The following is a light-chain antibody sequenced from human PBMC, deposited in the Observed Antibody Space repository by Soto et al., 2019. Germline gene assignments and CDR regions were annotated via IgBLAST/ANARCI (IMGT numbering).Light chain of an antibody. CDR1: QSISSF. V-gene: IGKV1-39*01. Sequence: DIQMTQSPSSLSTSVGDRVTISCRASQSISSFLNWFQQKPGKAPKLLIYAASSLQSGVPSRFSGSGSGTNITLTIDSLQPEDFATYYCQQSYSIWWKFGQGTKLDIK. CDR3: QQSYSIWWK. J-gene: IGKJ1*01. CDR2: AAS.